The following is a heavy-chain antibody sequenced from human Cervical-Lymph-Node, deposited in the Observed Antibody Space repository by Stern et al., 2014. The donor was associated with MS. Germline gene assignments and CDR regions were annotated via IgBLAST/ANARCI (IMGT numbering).Heavy chain of an antibody. CDR3: AKHACTGAACPFDL. Sequence: QLQLQESGPGLVKPSETLSLTCAVSGDSISSYTHYWAWIRQPPGKGLEWIGSVYYSGATYYNPPLKSRVTIAVDTPNNHSSLGLNSVTAADTAVYYCAKHACTGAACPFDLWGQGTLVTVSS. J-gene: IGHJ4*02. D-gene: IGHD2-8*02. V-gene: IGHV4-39*01. CDR2: VYYSGAT. CDR1: GDSISSYTHY.